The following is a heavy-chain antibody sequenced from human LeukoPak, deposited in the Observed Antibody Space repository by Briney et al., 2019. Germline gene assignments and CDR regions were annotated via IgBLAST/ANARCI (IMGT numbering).Heavy chain of an antibody. CDR3: ARWDYGDYGHDAFDI. D-gene: IGHD4-17*01. Sequence: GGSLRLSCAASGFTFSSYEMNWVRQAPGKGLEWVSYISSSGSTIYYADSVKGRFTISRDNAKNSLYLQMNSLRAEDTAVYYCARWDYGDYGHDAFDIWGQGTMVTVSS. CDR2: ISSSGSTI. V-gene: IGHV3-48*03. J-gene: IGHJ3*02. CDR1: GFTFSSYE.